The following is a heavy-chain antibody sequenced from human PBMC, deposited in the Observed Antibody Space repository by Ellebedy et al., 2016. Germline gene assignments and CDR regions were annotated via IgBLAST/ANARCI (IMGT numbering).Heavy chain of an antibody. D-gene: IGHD1-1*01. Sequence: GGSLRLXCAASGFSVSSNDMSWVRQRPGKGLECVSLISSGGATFYADSVEGRFTISRDNSKKRLYLQMSGLGADDTAVYYCVTRHNAAFDIWGQGTTVTVS. J-gene: IGHJ3*02. V-gene: IGHV3-53*01. CDR1: GFSVSSND. CDR3: VTRHNAAFDI. CDR2: ISSGGAT.